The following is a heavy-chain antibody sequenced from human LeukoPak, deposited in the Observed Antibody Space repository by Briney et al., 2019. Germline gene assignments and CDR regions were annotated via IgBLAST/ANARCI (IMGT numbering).Heavy chain of an antibody. CDR1: GFTFSSYG. CDR2: ISYDGSNK. V-gene: IGHV3-30*03. Sequence: GGSLRLSCAASGFTFSSYGMHWVRQAPGKGLEWVAVISYDGSNKYYADSVKGRFTISRDNSKNTLYLQMNSLRAEDTAVYYCATYDYGDYGDYWGQGTLVTVSS. CDR3: ATYDYGDYGDY. D-gene: IGHD4-17*01. J-gene: IGHJ4*02.